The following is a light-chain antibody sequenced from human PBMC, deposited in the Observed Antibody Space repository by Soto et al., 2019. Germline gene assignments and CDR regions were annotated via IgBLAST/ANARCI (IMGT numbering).Light chain of an antibody. CDR3: QQFDDSQWT. CDR2: AAS. V-gene: IGKV3-20*01. CDR1: QSVHSRY. J-gene: IGKJ1*01. Sequence: LVLTQSPGTLSLSPWERATLSCWASQSVHSRYLSWYQQKVGQAPRLLIFAASRRATGIPDRFSGSGSGTDFTLTISRLEPEDFAVYYCQQFDDSQWTFGQGTKVDIK.